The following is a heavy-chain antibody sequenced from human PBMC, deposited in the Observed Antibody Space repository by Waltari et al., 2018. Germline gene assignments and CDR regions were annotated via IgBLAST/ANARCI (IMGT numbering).Heavy chain of an antibody. CDR2: MAIDGSNVK. CDR1: GFSFIKFV. Sequence: EQLVDSGGGVVKPGRSRSRPCATSGFSFIKFVPHWVRQAPGKGLEWVAVMAIDGSNVKQYAESVKGRFTISRDTSKYTLYLQMNSLRDEDTAVYYCAREGDTSGFAGAFDVWGQGTMVTVSS. V-gene: IGHV3-30-3*01. D-gene: IGHD3-22*01. CDR3: AREGDTSGFAGAFDV. J-gene: IGHJ3*01.